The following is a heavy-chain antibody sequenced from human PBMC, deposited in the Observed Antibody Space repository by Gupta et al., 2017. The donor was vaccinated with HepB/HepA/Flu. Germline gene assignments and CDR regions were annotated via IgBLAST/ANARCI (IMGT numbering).Heavy chain of an antibody. Sequence: QVQLQESGPGLVKPSETLSLTCTVSGGSISSYYWSWIRQPPGKGLEWIGYIYYSGSTNYNPSLKSRVTISVDTSKNQFSLKLSSVTAADTAVYYCARRRTYYYDSSGYYYEHDAFDIWGQGTMVTVSS. CDR1: GGSISSYY. CDR3: ARRRTYYYDSSGYYYEHDAFDI. D-gene: IGHD3-22*01. CDR2: IYYSGST. V-gene: IGHV4-59*08. J-gene: IGHJ3*02.